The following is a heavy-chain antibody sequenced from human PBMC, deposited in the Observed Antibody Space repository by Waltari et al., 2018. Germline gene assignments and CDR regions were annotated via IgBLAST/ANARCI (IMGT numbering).Heavy chain of an antibody. V-gene: IGHV1-69*04. J-gene: IGHJ6*03. CDR3: ARGGRDSGYVSGYYYYYYMDV. CDR2: IIPLLGIA. Sequence: QVQLVQSGAEVKKPGSSVKVSCKASGGTFSSYAISWVRQAPGQGLEWMGGIIPLLGIANYAHKFQGRVTITADESTSTAYMELSSLRSEDTAVYYCARGGRDSGYVSGYYYYYYMDVWGKGTTVTVSS. CDR1: GGTFSSYA. D-gene: IGHD5-12*01.